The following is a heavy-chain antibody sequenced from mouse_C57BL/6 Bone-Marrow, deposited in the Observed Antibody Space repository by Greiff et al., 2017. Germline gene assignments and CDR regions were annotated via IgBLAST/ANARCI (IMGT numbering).Heavy chain of an antibody. Sequence: EVKLMESGGGLVQPGGSLKLSCAASGFTFSDYYMYWVRQTPEKRLEWVAYISNGGGSTYYPDTVKGRFTISRDNAKNTLYLQMSRLTSEDTAMYYCARLIPPITTVFYYYAMDYWGQGTSVTVSS. CDR1: GFTFSDYY. V-gene: IGHV5-12*01. CDR3: ARLIPPITTVFYYYAMDY. CDR2: ISNGGGST. D-gene: IGHD1-1*01. J-gene: IGHJ4*01.